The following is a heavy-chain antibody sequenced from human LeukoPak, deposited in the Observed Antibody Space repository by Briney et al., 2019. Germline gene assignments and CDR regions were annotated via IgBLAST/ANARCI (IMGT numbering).Heavy chain of an antibody. CDR1: GLTFSNYA. CDR3: AKDRSWAGSAAHFDY. D-gene: IGHD2-2*01. Sequence: PGGSLRLSCAASGLTFSNYAMSWVRQAPGKGLEWVSVISGSGGSTYNADSVKGRFSISRDNSKNTLYLQMNSLRAEDTAVCYCAKDRSWAGSAAHFDYWGQGALVTVSS. V-gene: IGHV3-23*01. J-gene: IGHJ4*02. CDR2: ISGSGGST.